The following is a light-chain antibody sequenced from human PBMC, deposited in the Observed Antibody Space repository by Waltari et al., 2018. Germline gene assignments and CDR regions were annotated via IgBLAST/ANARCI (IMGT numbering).Light chain of an antibody. Sequence: QSVLTQPPSASGTPGQTVTISFSGTTSNTGHNTVTWYQQLPGAAPKLLIYTNSQRPSGVPDRFSASKSGTSASLVISRLQSEDEADYYCASWDDSLIGPGFGGGTKLTVL. CDR2: TNS. CDR3: ASWDDSLIGPG. CDR1: TSNTGHNT. J-gene: IGLJ2*01. V-gene: IGLV1-44*01.